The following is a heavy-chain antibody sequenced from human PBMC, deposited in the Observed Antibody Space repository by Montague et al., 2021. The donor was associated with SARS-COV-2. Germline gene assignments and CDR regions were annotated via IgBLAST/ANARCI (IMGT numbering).Heavy chain of an antibody. CDR1: GGSFSGYY. V-gene: IGHV4-34*01. D-gene: IGHD3-10*01. J-gene: IGHJ4*02. CDR3: ARRGSSVWGVTVSAELDY. Sequence: SETLFLTCAVYGGSFSGYYWSWIRQPPEKGLEWIGEINQSGRTNNNPSPKSRVIISVDTSKNQFSLKLSSVTAADTAVYYCARRGSSVWGVTVSAELDYWGQGILVIVSS. CDR2: INQSGRT.